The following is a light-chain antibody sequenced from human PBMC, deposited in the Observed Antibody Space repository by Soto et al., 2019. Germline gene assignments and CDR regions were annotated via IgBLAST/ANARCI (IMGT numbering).Light chain of an antibody. CDR1: HDITNY. CDR3: QQYDDLPIP. Sequence: QMTQNPYSLSVSFGDRGTITCQASHDITNYLNWYQQKPGKAPKLLIYDVSKLETGVPSRFSGSGSGTDFTFTISSLQPEDIAAYFCQQYDDLPIPFGQGTRLEI. CDR2: DVS. V-gene: IGKV1-33*01. J-gene: IGKJ5*01.